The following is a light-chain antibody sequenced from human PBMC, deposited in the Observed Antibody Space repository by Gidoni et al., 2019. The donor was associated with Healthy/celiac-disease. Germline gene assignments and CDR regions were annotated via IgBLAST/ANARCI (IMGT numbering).Light chain of an antibody. J-gene: IGKJ1*01. CDR2: GAS. CDR3: QQYGSSQT. CDR1: QSVSSSY. Sequence: EIVLTQSPGTLSLSPGERATLSCRASQSVSSSYLACYQQKPGQAPRLLIYGASSRVTGIPNRFSGSGSGTDFTLTISRLEPEDFAVYYCQQYGSSQTFGQGTKVEIK. V-gene: IGKV3-20*01.